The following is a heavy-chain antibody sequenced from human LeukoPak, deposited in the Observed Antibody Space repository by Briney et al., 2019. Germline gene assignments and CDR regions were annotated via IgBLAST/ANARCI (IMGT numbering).Heavy chain of an antibody. J-gene: IGHJ3*02. Sequence: PGGSLRLSCAASGFTFSRHSMNWVRQAPGKGLEWVAYISDTSTSADYADSVKGRFTISRDNAKNSLSLQMSSLRAEDTAVYYCARDRDYAFDIWGQGTMVTVSS. V-gene: IGHV3-48*01. CDR1: GFTFSRHS. CDR2: ISDTSTSA. CDR3: ARDRDYAFDI.